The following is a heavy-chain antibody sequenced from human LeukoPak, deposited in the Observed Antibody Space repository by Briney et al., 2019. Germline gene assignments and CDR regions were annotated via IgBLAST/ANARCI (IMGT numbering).Heavy chain of an antibody. Sequence: SETLSLTCTVSGGSISSYYWSWIRQPPGKGLEWIGYIYTSGGTNYNPSLKSRVTISVDTSKNQFSLKLSSVTAADTAVYYCARRNSLGYMDVWGKGTTVTVSS. J-gene: IGHJ6*03. CDR2: IYTSGGT. CDR3: ARRNSLGYMDV. CDR1: GGSISSYY. D-gene: IGHD1-14*01. V-gene: IGHV4-4*09.